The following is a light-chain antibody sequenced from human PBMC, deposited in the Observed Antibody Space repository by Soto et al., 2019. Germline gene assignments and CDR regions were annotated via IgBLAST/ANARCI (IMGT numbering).Light chain of an antibody. Sequence: DIQMTQSPSTLSASVGDRVTITCRASQSIVRWLAWYQQKPGKAPKLLIYDASSLQRGVPSRFSGSGSGTEFTLTISSLQPDDFATYYCQEYNSHSGGFGQGTKVEIK. CDR2: DAS. V-gene: IGKV1-5*01. CDR3: QEYNSHSGG. J-gene: IGKJ1*01. CDR1: QSIVRW.